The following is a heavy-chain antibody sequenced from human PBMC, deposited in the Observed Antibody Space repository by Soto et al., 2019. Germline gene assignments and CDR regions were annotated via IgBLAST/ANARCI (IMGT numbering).Heavy chain of an antibody. CDR3: ARRTKAYCGGDYDHYALSGAFDI. J-gene: IGHJ3*02. D-gene: IGHD2-21*02. V-gene: IGHV5-51*01. CDR1: GYSFTSYW. Sequence: GESLKISCKGSGYSFTSYWIGWVRQMPGKGLEWMGIIYPGDSDTRYSPSFQGQVTISADKSISTAYLQWSGLKASDTAMYYCARRTKAYCGGDYDHYALSGAFDIWGRGTMVTV. CDR2: IYPGDSDT.